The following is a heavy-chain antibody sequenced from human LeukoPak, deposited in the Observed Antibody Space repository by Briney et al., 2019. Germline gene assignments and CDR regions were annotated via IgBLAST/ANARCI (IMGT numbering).Heavy chain of an antibody. D-gene: IGHD1-14*01. J-gene: IGHJ5*02. CDR1: GFTFSSYS. V-gene: IGHV3-21*01. Sequence: PGGSLRLSCAASGFTFSSYSMNWVRQAPGKGLEWVSSISSSSSYIYYADSVKGRFTISRDNAKNSLYLQMNSLRAEDTAVYYCARGGGFRYNQFDPWGQGTLVTVSS. CDR2: ISSSSSYI. CDR3: ARGGGFRYNQFDP.